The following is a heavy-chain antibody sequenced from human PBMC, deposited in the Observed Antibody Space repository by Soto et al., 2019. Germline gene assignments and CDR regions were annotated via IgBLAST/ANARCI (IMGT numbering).Heavy chain of an antibody. V-gene: IGHV1-18*01. D-gene: IGHD5-18*01. CDR2: ISAYNGNT. Sequence: QVQLVQSGAEVKKPGASVKVSCKASGYTFTSYGISWVRQAPGQGLEWMGWISAYNGNTNYAQKLQGRVTMTTDTATSTAYMELRSLRSADTAVYYCARDVMIQLWLRAQDAFDIWGQGTMVTVSS. CDR1: GYTFTSYG. CDR3: ARDVMIQLWLRAQDAFDI. J-gene: IGHJ3*02.